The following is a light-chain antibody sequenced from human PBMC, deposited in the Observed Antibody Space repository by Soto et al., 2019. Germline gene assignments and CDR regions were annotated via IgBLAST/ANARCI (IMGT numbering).Light chain of an antibody. CDR2: GAS. Sequence: EIVMTQSPATLSVSPGERATLSCRASQSVSSNLAWYQQKPCQAPRPLIYGASNRVNGTPARFSGSGSGTEFTLTISSLESEDFAVYYCTQYNNWPRRFGQGTKVEIK. CDR3: TQYNNWPRR. CDR1: QSVSSN. J-gene: IGKJ1*01. V-gene: IGKV3-15*01.